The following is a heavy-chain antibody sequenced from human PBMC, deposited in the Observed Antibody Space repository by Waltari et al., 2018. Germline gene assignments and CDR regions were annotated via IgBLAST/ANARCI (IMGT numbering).Heavy chain of an antibody. CDR3: ARDIVVVPAATQGWFDP. Sequence: QVQLVQSGAEVKKPGASVKVSCKASGYTFTSYYMHWVRQAPGQGLEWMGIIDPSGGSTSDGQKFQGRVTMTRDTSTSTVYMELSSLRSEDTAVYYCARDIVVVPAATQGWFDPWGQGTLVTVSS. V-gene: IGHV1-46*01. CDR1: GYTFTSYY. J-gene: IGHJ5*02. CDR2: IDPSGGST. D-gene: IGHD2-2*01.